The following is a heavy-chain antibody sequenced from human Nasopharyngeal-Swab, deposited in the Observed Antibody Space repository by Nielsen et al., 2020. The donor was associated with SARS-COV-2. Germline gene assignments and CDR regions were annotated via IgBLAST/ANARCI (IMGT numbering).Heavy chain of an antibody. J-gene: IGHJ6*02. D-gene: IGHD2-15*01. CDR1: GFTFSSYA. CDR2: ISYDGSNK. V-gene: IGHV3-30*04. Sequence: GESLKISCAASGFTFSSYAMHWVRQAPGKGLEWVAVISYDGSNKYYADSVKGRFTISRDNSKNTLYLQMNSLRAEDTAVYYCARELLDGMDVWSQGTTVTVSS. CDR3: ARELLDGMDV.